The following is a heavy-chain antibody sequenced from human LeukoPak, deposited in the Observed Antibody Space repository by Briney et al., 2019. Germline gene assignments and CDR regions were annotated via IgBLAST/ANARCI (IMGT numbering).Heavy chain of an antibody. CDR1: GGSISNYY. Sequence: SETLSLTCTVSGGSISNYYWSWIRQPAGKGLEWIGRIYSTGTTNYNPSLKSRVTMSVDTSKNQFSLKLSSVTAADTAVYYCAGPGDFGDGRDPAHNWFDPWGQGTLVTVSS. J-gene: IGHJ5*02. CDR2: IYSTGTT. D-gene: IGHD4-17*01. CDR3: AGPGDFGDGRDPAHNWFDP. V-gene: IGHV4-4*07.